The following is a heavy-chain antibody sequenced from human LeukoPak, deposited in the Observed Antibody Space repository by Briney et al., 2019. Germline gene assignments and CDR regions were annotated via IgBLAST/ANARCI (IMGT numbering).Heavy chain of an antibody. Sequence: SVTVSCKASGGTFSSYAISWVRQAPGQGLEWMGGIIPIFGTANYAQKFQGRVTITADESTRTAYMERSSLRSEDTAVYYCARGRYSYGPAQWYYFDYWGQGTLVTVSS. J-gene: IGHJ4*02. CDR3: ARGRYSYGPAQWYYFDY. D-gene: IGHD5-18*01. CDR1: GGTFSSYA. V-gene: IGHV1-69*01. CDR2: IIPIFGTA.